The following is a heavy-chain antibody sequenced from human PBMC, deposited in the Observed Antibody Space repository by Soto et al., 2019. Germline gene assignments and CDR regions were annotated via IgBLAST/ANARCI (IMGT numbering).Heavy chain of an antibody. CDR2: IYYSGST. CDR1: GGSISSGGYY. V-gene: IGHV4-31*03. J-gene: IGHJ4*02. D-gene: IGHD3-10*01. Sequence: QVQLQESGPGLVKPSQTLSLTCTVSGGSISSGGYYWSWIRQHPGKGLEWIGYIYYSGSTYYNPSLTSRVTISVDTSKNQFSLKLSSVTAADTAVYYCATNYYGSGSYYDYWGQGTLVTVSS. CDR3: ATNYYGSGSYYDY.